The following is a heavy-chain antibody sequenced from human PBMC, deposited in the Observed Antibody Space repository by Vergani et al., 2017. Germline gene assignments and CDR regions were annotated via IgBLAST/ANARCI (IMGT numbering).Heavy chain of an antibody. CDR2: IKQDGSEK. J-gene: IGHJ4*02. D-gene: IGHD6-19*01. Sequence: VQLVESGGGVVQPGGSLRLSCAASGFTFSSYWMSWVRQAPGKGLEWVANIKQDGSEKYYVDSVKGRFTNSRDNAKNSLYLQMNSLRAEDTAVYYCARLYAVAASDYWGQGTLVTVSS. CDR3: ARLYAVAASDY. CDR1: GFTFSSYW. V-gene: IGHV3-7*01.